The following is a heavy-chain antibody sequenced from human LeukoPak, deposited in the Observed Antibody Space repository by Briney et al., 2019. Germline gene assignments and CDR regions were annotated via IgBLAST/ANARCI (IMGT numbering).Heavy chain of an antibody. CDR2: ISGSGGST. CDR1: GFTFSSYA. Sequence: GGSLRLSCAASGFTFSSYAMSWVRQAPGEGLEWVSAISGSGGSTYYADSVKGRFTISRDNSKNTLYLQMNSLRAEDTAVYYCAKEVYDYVWGSPGFDYWGQGTLVTVSS. D-gene: IGHD3-16*01. J-gene: IGHJ4*02. V-gene: IGHV3-23*01. CDR3: AKEVYDYVWGSPGFDY.